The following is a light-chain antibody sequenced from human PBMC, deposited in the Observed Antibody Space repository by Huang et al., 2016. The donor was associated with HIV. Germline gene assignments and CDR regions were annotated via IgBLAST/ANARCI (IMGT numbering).Light chain of an antibody. CDR3: LQHKAFHWPT. J-gene: IGKJ1*01. CDR1: QDIFNY. CDR2: GVS. V-gene: IGKV1-17*03. Sequence: DIQMTQSPSVMSASVGARVTITCRANQDIFNYLAWFQHKPGTVPKCLILGVSSLQRWVTSRFRCSGSGTEFTLTISSLRPEDVATYSCLQHKAFHWPTFGQGPQVEV.